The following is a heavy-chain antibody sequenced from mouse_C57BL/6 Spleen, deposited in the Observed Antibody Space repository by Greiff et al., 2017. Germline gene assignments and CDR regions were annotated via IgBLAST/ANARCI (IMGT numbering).Heavy chain of an antibody. CDR2: ISDGGSYT. J-gene: IGHJ3*01. CDR3: ARDRIQY. V-gene: IGHV5-4*01. CDR1: GFTFSSYA. Sequence: EVMLVESGGGLVKPGGSLKLSCAASGFTFSSYAMSWVRQTPEKRLEWVATISDGGSYTYYPDNVKGRFTISRDNAKNNLYLQMSHLKSEDTAMYYCARDRIQYWGQGTLVTVSA.